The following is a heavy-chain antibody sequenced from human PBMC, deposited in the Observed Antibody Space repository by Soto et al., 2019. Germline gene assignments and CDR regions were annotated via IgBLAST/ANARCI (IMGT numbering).Heavy chain of an antibody. CDR3: ARVRSPYYYYGMDV. Sequence: SLRLSCAASGFTFDDYAMHWVRQAPGKGLEWVSGISWNSGSIGYADSVKGRFTISGDNSKNTLYLQMNSLRAEDTAVYYCARVRSPYYYYGMDVWGQGTTVTVSS. V-gene: IGHV3-9*01. CDR1: GFTFDDYA. J-gene: IGHJ6*02. CDR2: ISWNSGSI.